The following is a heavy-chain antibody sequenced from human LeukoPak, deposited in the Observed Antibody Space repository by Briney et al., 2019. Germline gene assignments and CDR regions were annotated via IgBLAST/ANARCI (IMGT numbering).Heavy chain of an antibody. Sequence: PGGSLRLSCTASGFIFSTYAFHWVRQAPGKGPEWMAFITYDGSNTYFADSVKGRFTLSRDNSKNALYLQMNSLRPADTAVYYCARPGGYAFDLWGQGTTVTVSS. CDR1: GFIFSTYA. D-gene: IGHD3-10*01. V-gene: IGHV3-30*04. J-gene: IGHJ3*01. CDR2: ITYDGSNT. CDR3: ARPGGYAFDL.